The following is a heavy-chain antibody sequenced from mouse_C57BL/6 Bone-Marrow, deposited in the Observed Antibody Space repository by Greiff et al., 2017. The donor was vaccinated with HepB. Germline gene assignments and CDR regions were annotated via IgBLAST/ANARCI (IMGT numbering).Heavy chain of an antibody. CDR3: ARQGGGPRARFPH. J-gene: IGHJ3*01. D-gene: IGHD1-1*02. Sequence: QVQLQQSGAERGRPGTSAKMSCRTRGYTCTTYWLGGAKQRPGHGLEWIGDIYPGGGYTNYNEKFKGKATLTADKSSSTAYMQFSSLTSEDSSIYYCARQGGGPRARFPHWGQGTLST. CDR1: GYTCTTYW. CDR2: IYPGGGYT. V-gene: IGHV1-63*01.